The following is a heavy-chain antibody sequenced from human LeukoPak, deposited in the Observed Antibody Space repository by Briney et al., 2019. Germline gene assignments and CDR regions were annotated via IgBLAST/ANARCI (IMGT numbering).Heavy chain of an antibody. D-gene: IGHD3-22*01. CDR1: GFTFSSYA. Sequence: GGSLRLSCAASGFTFSSYAMSWVRQAPGKGLEWVPSITGSSASTYYADSVKGRFTISRDNSKNTLYLQMNSLRAEDTAVYFCAKLDYYDTHWGQGTLVTVSS. V-gene: IGHV3-23*01. CDR2: ITGSSAST. J-gene: IGHJ4*02. CDR3: AKLDYYDTH.